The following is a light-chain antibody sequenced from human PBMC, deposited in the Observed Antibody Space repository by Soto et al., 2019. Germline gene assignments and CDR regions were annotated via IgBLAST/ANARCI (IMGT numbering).Light chain of an antibody. V-gene: IGLV2-8*01. CDR1: SSDVGAYNY. Sequence: QSALTRPPSASGSPGQSVTISCTGTSSDVGAYNYVSWYQQHPGKAPKLMIYEVNKRPSGVPDRFSGSKSGNTASLTVSGLQAEDEADYYCTSYGGGHNDVLIGGGTKLTVL. CDR2: EVN. CDR3: TSYGGGHNDVL. J-gene: IGLJ2*01.